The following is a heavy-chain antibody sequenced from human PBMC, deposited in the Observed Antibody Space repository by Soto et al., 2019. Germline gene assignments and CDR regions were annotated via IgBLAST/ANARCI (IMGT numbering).Heavy chain of an antibody. J-gene: IGHJ6*02. CDR3: PRVHVGYCISTGCDGGYYYYGMDV. V-gene: IGHV1-18*01. D-gene: IGHD2-2*01. Sequence: QVQLVQSGAEVKKPGASVKVSCKASGYTFTSYGISWVRQAPGPGLEWMGWISAYNGNTNYAQKLQGRVTMTTDTSTSTAYMERKSRRYDDTAVYYCPRVHVGYCISTGCDGGYYYYGMDVWGQGTTVTVSS. CDR2: ISAYNGNT. CDR1: GYTFTSYG.